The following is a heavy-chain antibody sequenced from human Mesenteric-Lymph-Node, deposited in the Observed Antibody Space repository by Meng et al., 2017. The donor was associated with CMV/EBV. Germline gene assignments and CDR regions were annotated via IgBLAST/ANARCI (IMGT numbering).Heavy chain of an antibody. D-gene: IGHD1-26*01. CDR1: DSVSSNSAA. CDR2: TYYRSQWYT. CDR3: ARVAVIGSLTDFDY. V-gene: IGHV6-1*01. J-gene: IGHJ4*02. Sequence: DSVSSNSAAWSWIRQSPSRGLEWLGRTYYRSQWYTDYADSVKSRITVNPDTSTNQFSLQLNSVTPEDTAVYYCARVAVIGSLTDFDYWGQGTLVTVSS.